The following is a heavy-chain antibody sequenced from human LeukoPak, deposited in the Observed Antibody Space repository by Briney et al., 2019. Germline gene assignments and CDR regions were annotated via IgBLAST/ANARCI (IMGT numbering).Heavy chain of an antibody. D-gene: IGHD6-13*01. J-gene: IGHJ4*02. Sequence: PGGSLRLSCAASGFTFSSYEMNWVRQAPGKGLEWVSYISSSGSTIYYADSVKGRFTISRDNAKNSLYLQMNSLRAEDTAVYYCTSNSSSWRGYFDHRGQGTLVTVSS. CDR3: TSNSSSWRGYFDH. V-gene: IGHV3-48*03. CDR1: GFTFSSYE. CDR2: ISSSGSTI.